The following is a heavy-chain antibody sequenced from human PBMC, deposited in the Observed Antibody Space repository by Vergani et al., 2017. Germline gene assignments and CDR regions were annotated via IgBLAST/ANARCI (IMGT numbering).Heavy chain of an antibody. CDR2: ISGSSSYV. D-gene: IGHD6-13*01. Sequence: EVLLVESGGGLVQPGGSLRLSCAASGFSFSSYSMNWVRQAPGKGLEWVASISGSSSYVFYRDSVEGRFTITRDNAKKSVYLQMNSLRAEDTALYYCVKDIAASGNYWYFDLWGRGTLVTVSS. V-gene: IGHV3-21*02. CDR1: GFSFSSYS. CDR3: VKDIAASGNYWYFDL. J-gene: IGHJ2*01.